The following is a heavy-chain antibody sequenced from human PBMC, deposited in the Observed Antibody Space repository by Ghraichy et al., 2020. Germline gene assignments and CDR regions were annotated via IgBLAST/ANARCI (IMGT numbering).Heavy chain of an antibody. J-gene: IGHJ4*02. CDR2: IKSDGSEI. D-gene: IGHD6-6*01. V-gene: IGHV3-7*03. CDR1: GFTFSNYW. Sequence: GGSLRLSCAASGFTFSNYWMNWVRQAPGKGLEWVAKIKSDGSEIYYVDSVKGRFTISRDNAKNSLYLQMNSLRAEDTAVYYCVRGASSSFDCWGQGTLVTVSS. CDR3: VRGASSSFDC.